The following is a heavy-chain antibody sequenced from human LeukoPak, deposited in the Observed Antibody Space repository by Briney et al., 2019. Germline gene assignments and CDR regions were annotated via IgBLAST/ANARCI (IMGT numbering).Heavy chain of an antibody. J-gene: IGHJ5*02. Sequence: GGSLRLSCTTSTFTFSTYWMHWVRQAPGKGLVWVSRINSDGSSTTYADSVKGRFTISRDNSKNTLYLQMSSVRAGDTAVYFCAPQLWDHPGPWGPGTLVIVSS. CDR3: APQLWDHPGP. CDR2: INSDGSST. D-gene: IGHD2-21*01. V-gene: IGHV3-74*01. CDR1: TFTFSTYW.